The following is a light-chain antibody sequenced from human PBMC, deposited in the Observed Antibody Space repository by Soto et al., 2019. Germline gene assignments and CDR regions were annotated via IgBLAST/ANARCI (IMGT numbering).Light chain of an antibody. CDR3: QQRSNWPRLT. Sequence: EIVLTQSPATLPLSPGERATLSCRASQSVSNYLAWYQQKPGQAPRLLIYDASNKATGIPARFSGSGSGTDFALTISSLEPEDVTVYYCQQRSNWPRLTFGGGTKVEIK. CDR1: QSVSNY. J-gene: IGKJ4*01. CDR2: DAS. V-gene: IGKV3-11*01.